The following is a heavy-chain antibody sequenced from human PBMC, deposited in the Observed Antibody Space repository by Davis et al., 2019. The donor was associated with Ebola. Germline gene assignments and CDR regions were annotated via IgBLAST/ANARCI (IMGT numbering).Heavy chain of an antibody. V-gene: IGHV5-51*01. J-gene: IGHJ4*02. CDR2: IYPGDSDT. CDR3: ARRGDWGFFFDF. Sequence: SLKISCKGSGYSFPNHWIAWVRQMPGKGLEWVGFIYPGDSDTKYSPSFQGQVTISVDRSISTAYLQWSSLKASDTAMYYCARRGDWGFFFDFWGQGTLVTVSS. D-gene: IGHD2-21*02. CDR1: GYSFPNHW.